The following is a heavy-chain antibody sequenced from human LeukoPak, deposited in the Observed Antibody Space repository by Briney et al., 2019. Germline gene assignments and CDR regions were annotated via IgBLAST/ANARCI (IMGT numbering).Heavy chain of an antibody. V-gene: IGHV1-3*01. CDR1: GYTFTSYV. CDR3: ARDYCSGGTCYDDSFDY. J-gene: IGHJ4*02. Sequence: ASVKVSCKASGYTFTSYVMHWVRQAPGQRLEWRGWINAGNGNTKYSQKFQGRVTITRDTSASTAYMELSSLRSEDTAVYYCARDYCSGGTCYDDSFDYWGQGTLVTVSS. D-gene: IGHD2-15*01. CDR2: INAGNGNT.